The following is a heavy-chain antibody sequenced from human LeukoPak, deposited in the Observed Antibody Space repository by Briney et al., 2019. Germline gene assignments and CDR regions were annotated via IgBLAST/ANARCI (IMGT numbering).Heavy chain of an antibody. J-gene: IGHJ3*02. CDR3: ARDLWRDDAFDI. CDR2: IYSGGST. D-gene: IGHD3-10*01. CDR1: GFTVSSNY. V-gene: IGHV3-66*01. Sequence: GGSLRLSCAASGFTVSSNYMSWVRQAPGKGLEWVSVIYSGGSTYYADSVKGRFTISRDNSKNTLYLQMNSLSAEDTAVYYCARDLWRDDAFDIWGQGTMVTVSS.